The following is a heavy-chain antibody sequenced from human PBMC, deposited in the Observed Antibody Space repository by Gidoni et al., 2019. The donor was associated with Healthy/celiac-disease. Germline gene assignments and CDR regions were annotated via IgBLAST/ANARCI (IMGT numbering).Heavy chain of an antibody. V-gene: IGHV3-13*04. CDR3: ARGITMVRGAQIGY. Sequence: EVQLVESGGGLVQPGGSLGLSCAASGFTFSSYDMHWVRQATGKGLEWVSAIGTAGDTYYPGSVKGRFTISRENAKNSLYLQMNSLRAGDTAVYYCARGITMVRGAQIGYWGQGTLVTVSS. D-gene: IGHD3-10*01. CDR1: GFTFSSYD. J-gene: IGHJ4*02. CDR2: IGTAGDT.